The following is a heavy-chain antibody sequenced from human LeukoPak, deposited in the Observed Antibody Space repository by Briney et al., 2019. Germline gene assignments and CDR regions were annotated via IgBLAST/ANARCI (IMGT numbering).Heavy chain of an antibody. Sequence: SETLSLTCTVSGGSISSSSYYWGWIRQPPGKGLEWIGSIYYSGSTYYNPSLKSRVTISVDTSKNQFSLKLSSVTAADTAVYYCARLPYSGSMTDYYYYMDVWGKGTTVTVSS. CDR2: IYYSGST. CDR3: ARLPYSGSMTDYYYYMDV. J-gene: IGHJ6*03. CDR1: GGSISSSSYY. D-gene: IGHD3-10*01. V-gene: IGHV4-39*01.